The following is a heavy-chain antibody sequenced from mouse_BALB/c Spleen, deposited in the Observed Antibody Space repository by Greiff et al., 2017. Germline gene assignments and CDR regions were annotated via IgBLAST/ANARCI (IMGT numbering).Heavy chain of an antibody. V-gene: IGHV5-17*02. D-gene: IGHD4-1*01. CDR3: ARNWDFDY. CDR2: ISSGSSTI. J-gene: IGHJ2*01. CDR1: GFTFSSFG. Sequence: EVKLMESGGGLVQPGGSRKLSCAASGFTFSSFGMHWVRQAPEKGLEWVAYISSGSSTIYYADTVKGRFTISRDNPKNTLFLQMTSLRSEDTAMYYCARNWDFDYWGQGTTLTVSS.